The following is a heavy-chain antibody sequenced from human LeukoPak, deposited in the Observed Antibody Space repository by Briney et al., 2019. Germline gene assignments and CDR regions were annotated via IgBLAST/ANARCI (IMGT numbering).Heavy chain of an antibody. V-gene: IGHV3-23*01. CDR2: ISGSGDST. D-gene: IGHD6-19*01. CDR3: TRNSGWFDP. Sequence: GGSLRLSCVASGFTLRSYVMNWVRQTPGKGLEWVSSISGSGDSTFYADSVKGRFSISRDNSKNTLYLQVNGLRTEDTAVYYCTRNSGWFDPWGQGTLVTVSS. CDR1: GFTLRSYV. J-gene: IGHJ5*02.